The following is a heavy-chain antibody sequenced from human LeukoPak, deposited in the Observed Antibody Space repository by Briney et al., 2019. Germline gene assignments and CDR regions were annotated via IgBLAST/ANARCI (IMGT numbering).Heavy chain of an antibody. D-gene: IGHD6-13*01. CDR1: GGSISGGGYY. J-gene: IGHJ5*02. V-gene: IGHV4-30-2*01. Sequence: SETLSLTCTVSGGSISGGGYYWSWIRQPPGKGLEWIGYIYHSGSTYYNPSLKSRVTISVDRSKNQFSLKLSSVTAADTAVYYCARHGGRAAAGWGDNWFDPWGQGTLVTVSS. CDR2: IYHSGST. CDR3: ARHGGRAAAGWGDNWFDP.